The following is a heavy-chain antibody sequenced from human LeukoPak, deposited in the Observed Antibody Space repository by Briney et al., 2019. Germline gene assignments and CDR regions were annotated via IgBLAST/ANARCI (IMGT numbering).Heavy chain of an antibody. Sequence: NSGGSLRLSCAASGFTFSSYSMNWVRQAPGKGLEWVSSISSSSSYIYYADSVKGRFTISRDNAKNSLYLQMNSLRAEDTAVYYCARDDDYGDWGFDYWGQGTLVTVSS. CDR1: GFTFSSYS. J-gene: IGHJ4*02. CDR2: ISSSSSYI. D-gene: IGHD4-17*01. V-gene: IGHV3-21*01. CDR3: ARDDDYGDWGFDY.